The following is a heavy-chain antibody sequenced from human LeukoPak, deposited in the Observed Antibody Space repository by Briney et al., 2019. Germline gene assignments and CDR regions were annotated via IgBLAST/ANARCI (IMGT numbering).Heavy chain of an antibody. CDR3: AKGLRYFDWLSTPFDY. CDR2: ISYDGSTK. J-gene: IGHJ4*02. V-gene: IGHV3-30*18. Sequence: GGSLRLSCAASGFTFGSYGMHWVRQAPGKGLEWVAVISYDGSTKYYADSVKGRFTISRDNSKNTLYLQMNSLRAEDTAVYYCAKGLRYFDWLSTPFDYWGQGTLVTVSS. D-gene: IGHD3-9*01. CDR1: GFTFGSYG.